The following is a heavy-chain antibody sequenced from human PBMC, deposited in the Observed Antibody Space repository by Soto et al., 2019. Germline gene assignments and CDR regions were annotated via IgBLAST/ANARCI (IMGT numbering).Heavy chain of an antibody. J-gene: IGHJ4*02. D-gene: IGHD3-10*01. CDR1: GGSISSGGYY. CDR2: IYYSGST. CDR3: ARFEGITMVRGVITV. V-gene: IGHV4-31*03. Sequence: QVQLQESGPGLVKPSQTLSLTCTVSGGSISSGGYYWGWIRQHPGKGLEWIGYIYYSGSTYYNPSLKSRVTISVDTSKNQFSLKLSSVTAANTAVYYCARFEGITMVRGVITVWGQGTLVTVSS.